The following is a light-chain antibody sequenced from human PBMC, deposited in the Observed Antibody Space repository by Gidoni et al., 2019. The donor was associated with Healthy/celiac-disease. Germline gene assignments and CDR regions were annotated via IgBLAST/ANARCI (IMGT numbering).Light chain of an antibody. V-gene: IGLV2-8*01. CDR1: SSDVGGYNY. CDR3: SSYAGSNNVV. J-gene: IGLJ2*01. Sequence: QSALTHPPSAAGTPGQSVTISCTGTSSDVGGYNYVYWYQQPPGKAPNLMIYEVSKRPSGVPYRFSGSTSGNPASLTVSALQAADESYYYCSSYAGSNNVVFGGGTKLTVL. CDR2: EVS.